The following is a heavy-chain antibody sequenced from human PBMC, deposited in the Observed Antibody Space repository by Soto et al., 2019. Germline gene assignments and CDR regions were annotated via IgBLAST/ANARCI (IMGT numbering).Heavy chain of an antibody. D-gene: IGHD4-17*01. CDR3: AKGDGDYAYYYYGMDV. V-gene: IGHV3-23*01. J-gene: IGHJ6*02. Sequence: EVQLLESGGGLVQPGGSLRLSCAASGFTFSSYAMSWVRQAPGKGLEWVSAISGSGGSTYYADSVKGRFTISRDDSKNTLYLQMNSLRAEDTAVYYCAKGDGDYAYYYYGMDVWCQGTTVTVSS. CDR2: ISGSGGST. CDR1: GFTFSSYA.